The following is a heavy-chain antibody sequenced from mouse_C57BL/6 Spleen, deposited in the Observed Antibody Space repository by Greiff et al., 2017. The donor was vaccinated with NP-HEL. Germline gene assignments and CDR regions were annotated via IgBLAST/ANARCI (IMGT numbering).Heavy chain of an antibody. D-gene: IGHD1-1*01. Sequence: VQLQQSVAELVRPGASVKLSCTASGFNIKNTYMHWVKQRPEQGLEWIGRIDPANGNTKYAPKFQGKATITADTSSNTAYLQLSSLTSEDTAIYYCAINYYGSSYVSDDWGQGTTLTVSS. J-gene: IGHJ2*01. CDR2: IDPANGNT. CDR3: AINYYGSSYVSDD. CDR1: GFNIKNTY. V-gene: IGHV14-3*01.